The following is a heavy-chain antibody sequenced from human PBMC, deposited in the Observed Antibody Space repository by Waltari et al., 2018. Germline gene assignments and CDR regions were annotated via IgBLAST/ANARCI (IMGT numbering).Heavy chain of an antibody. D-gene: IGHD4-4*01. CDR2: IRYDGSNK. Sequence: QVQLVESGGGVVQPGGSLRLSCAASGFTFSSYGMHWVRQAPGKGLEWVAFIRYDGSNKYYAESVKGRFTISRDNSKNTLYLQMNSLRAEDTAVYYCAKGDYSNYALDYWGQGTLVTVSS. CDR1: GFTFSSYG. J-gene: IGHJ4*02. V-gene: IGHV3-30*02. CDR3: AKGDYSNYALDY.